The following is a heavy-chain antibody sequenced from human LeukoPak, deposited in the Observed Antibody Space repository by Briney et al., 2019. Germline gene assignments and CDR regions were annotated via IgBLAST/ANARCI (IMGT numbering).Heavy chain of an antibody. J-gene: IGHJ4*02. CDR2: IIPIFGTA. CDR1: GGTFSSYA. V-gene: IGHV1-69*01. CDR3: ARGPRWGQQLVQGYFDY. Sequence: SVKVSCKASGGTFSSYAISWVRQAPGQGLEWMGGIIPIFGTANYAQKFQGRVTITADESTSTAYMELSSLRSEDTAVYYCARGPRWGQQLVQGYFDYWGQGTLVTVSS. D-gene: IGHD6-13*01.